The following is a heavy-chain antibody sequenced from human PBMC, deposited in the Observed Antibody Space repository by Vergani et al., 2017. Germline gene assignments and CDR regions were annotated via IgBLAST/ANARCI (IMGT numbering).Heavy chain of an antibody. CDR1: GYTFTDYF. D-gene: IGHD2-2*01. V-gene: IGHV1-2*02. CDR3: SSVNTSSSSDYFDY. J-gene: IGHJ4*02. CDR2: INPNSGGT. Sequence: QVQLVQSGAEVKKPGASVKVSCKASGYTFTDYFMHWVRQAPGQGLEWMGWINPNSGGTNYAQKFQGRVTMTRDTSISTTYMELSNLRSEDEAVYYCSSVNTSSSSDYFDYWGQGTLVTVSS.